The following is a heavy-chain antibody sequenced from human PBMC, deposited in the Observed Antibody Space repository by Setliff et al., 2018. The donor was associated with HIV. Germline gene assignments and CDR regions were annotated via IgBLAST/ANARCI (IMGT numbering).Heavy chain of an antibody. V-gene: IGHV4-34*01. CDR1: GGSFSGYY. CDR3: FLFYDDRSGFYWD. Sequence: PSETLSLTCTVYGGSFSGYYWTWIRQPPGKGLEFIGEMNHRGVIKYLSSLKSRVTMAVDTSKKQFSLKLKSVTAADMAVYYCFLFYDDRSGFYWDWGQGTPVTVSS. D-gene: IGHD3-22*01. J-gene: IGHJ4*02. CDR2: MNHRGVI.